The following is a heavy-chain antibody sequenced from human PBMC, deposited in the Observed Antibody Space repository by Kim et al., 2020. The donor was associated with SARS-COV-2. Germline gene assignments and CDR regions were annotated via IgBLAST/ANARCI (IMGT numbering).Heavy chain of an antibody. D-gene: IGHD3-16*01. J-gene: IGHJ4*02. Sequence: GGSLRLSCSDSGSTFRGSGMHWVRQAPGKGLEYVSGISSDGGSTRYADSVKGRFTISRDNSQNTLYLQMSSLKPEDTAVYYCVEQLRLGDLAYWGQGTLVTVSS. CDR2: ISSDGGST. CDR1: GSTFRGSG. CDR3: VEQLRLGDLAY. V-gene: IGHV3-64D*09.